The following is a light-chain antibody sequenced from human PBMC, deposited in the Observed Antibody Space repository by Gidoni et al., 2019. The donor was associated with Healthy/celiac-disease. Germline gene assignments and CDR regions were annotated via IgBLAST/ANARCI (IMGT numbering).Light chain of an antibody. CDR2: SNN. CDR3: AAWDDSLSGRV. CDR1: RTNIGSNY. J-gene: IGLJ1*01. Sequence: QSVMTEPHSASGAQGQRVTISCSGSRTNIGSNYVVWYHHLPGTAPKLLIYSNNRRPSGVPDRFSCSKSGTSASLAIGVLRSKDEADYYCAAWDDSLSGRVFGTGTKVTVL. V-gene: IGLV1-47*02.